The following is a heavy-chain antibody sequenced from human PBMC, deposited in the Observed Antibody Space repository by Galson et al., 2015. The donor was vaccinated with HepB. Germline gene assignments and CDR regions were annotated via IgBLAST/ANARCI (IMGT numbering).Heavy chain of an antibody. D-gene: IGHD3-22*01. V-gene: IGHV3-11*05. Sequence: SLRLSCAASGFTFSDYFMTWVRQAPGKGLECVSYISSSSTYTDYADSVKGRFTISRDNAKNSLYLQMNSLRAEDTAVYYCARASYYDSSLLRQWGQGTLVTVSS. CDR2: ISSSSTYT. CDR3: ARASYYDSSLLRQ. CDR1: GFTFSDYF. J-gene: IGHJ4*02.